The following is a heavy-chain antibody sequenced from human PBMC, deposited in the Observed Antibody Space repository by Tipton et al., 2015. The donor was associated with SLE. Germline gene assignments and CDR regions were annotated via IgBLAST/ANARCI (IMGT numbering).Heavy chain of an antibody. V-gene: IGHV1-18*01. Sequence: QSGAEVKKPGASVKVSCKASGYTFTSYGISWVRQAPGQGLEWMGWISAYNGNTNYAQKLQGRVTITTDESTSTGYMELSSLRSEDTAVYYCARGEDIVVVTAAIPSAFDIWGQGTMVTVSS. CDR3: ARGEDIVVVTAAIPSAFDI. CDR1: GYTFTSYG. J-gene: IGHJ3*02. D-gene: IGHD2-2*02. CDR2: ISAYNGNT.